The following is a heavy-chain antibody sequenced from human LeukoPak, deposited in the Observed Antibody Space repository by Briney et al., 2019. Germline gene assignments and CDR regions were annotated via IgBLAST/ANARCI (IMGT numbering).Heavy chain of an antibody. CDR2: VSGSNNYI. CDR3: ARDHPYGDFKSNYYYYYMDV. D-gene: IGHD4-17*01. J-gene: IGHJ6*03. V-gene: IGHV3-21*01. CDR1: GFTFSSYS. Sequence: GGSLRLSCVASGFTFSSYSMNWVRQAPGKEPEWVSSVSGSNNYIYYADSVRGRFTIPRDSARNSLYLQMNSLRAEDTAVYYCARDHPYGDFKSNYYYYYMDVWGKGTTVTVSS.